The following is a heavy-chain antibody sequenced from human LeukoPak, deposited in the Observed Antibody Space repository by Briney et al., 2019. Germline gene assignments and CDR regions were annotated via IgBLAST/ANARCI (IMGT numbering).Heavy chain of an antibody. CDR2: SSSSSSTI. D-gene: IGHD3-10*01. J-gene: IGHJ4*02. CDR1: GLTFSSYS. V-gene: IGHV3-48*01. CDR3: AKDDAWLQFGE. Sequence: QPGGSLRLSCAASGLTFSSYSMNWVRQAPGKGLEWVSYSSSSSSTIYYADSVKGRFTISRDNSKNTLYLEVISLTAEDTAVYYCAKDDAWLQFGEWSQGTLVTVSS.